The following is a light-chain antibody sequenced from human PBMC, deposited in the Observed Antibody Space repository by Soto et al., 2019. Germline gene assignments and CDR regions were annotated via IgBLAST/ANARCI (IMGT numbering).Light chain of an antibody. CDR2: DAS. Sequence: EIVLTQSPATLSLSPGERATLSCRASQSLGSDLGWYQQKPDQAPRLLIYDASNRAPGIPARFTGSGSGADFTLTISSLEPEDFAVFYCQQRRSWPRTFGQGTKVEIK. V-gene: IGKV3-11*01. CDR3: QQRRSWPRT. CDR1: QSLGSD. J-gene: IGKJ1*01.